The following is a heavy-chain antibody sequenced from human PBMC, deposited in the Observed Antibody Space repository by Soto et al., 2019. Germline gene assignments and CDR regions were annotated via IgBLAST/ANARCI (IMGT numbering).Heavy chain of an antibody. Sequence: ASVKVSCKASGYTFTSYAMHWVRQAPGQRLEWMGWINAGNGNTKYSQKFQGRVTITRDTSASTAYMELSSLRSEDTAVYYCARPKQPYYGRDSYYVLGYWYFELWGRGTPVIVSS. J-gene: IGHJ2*01. CDR3: ARPKQPYYGRDSYYVLGYWYFEL. CDR2: INAGNGNT. D-gene: IGHD2-21*02. CDR1: GYTFTSYA. V-gene: IGHV1-3*01.